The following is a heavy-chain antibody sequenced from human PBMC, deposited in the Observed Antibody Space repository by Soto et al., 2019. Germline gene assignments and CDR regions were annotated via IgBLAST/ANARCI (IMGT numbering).Heavy chain of an antibody. J-gene: IGHJ3*02. V-gene: IGHV1-18*01. CDR2: ISAYNGNT. CDR1: GYTFTSYG. CDR3: AWDIGWSNAFDI. D-gene: IGHD6-19*01. Sequence: QVQLVQSGAEVKKPGASVKVSCKASGYTFTSYGISWVRQAPGQGLEWMGWISAYNGNTNYAQKLQGRDTNTTGQSTGTAYMELRRLSSDDTAVYFDAWDIGWSNAFDIWGQETMVTVS.